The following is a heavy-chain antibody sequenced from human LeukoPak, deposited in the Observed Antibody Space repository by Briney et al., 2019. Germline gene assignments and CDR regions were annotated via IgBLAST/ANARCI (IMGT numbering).Heavy chain of an antibody. CDR2: MNPNSGNT. CDR1: GGTFSSYA. V-gene: IGHV1-8*02. CDR3: AKAGYSSGWYEWFDP. Sequence: ASVKVSCKASGGTFSSYAISWVRQATGQGLEWMGWMNPNSGNTGYAQKFQGRVTMTRNTSISTAYMELSSLRSEDTAVYYCAKAGYSSGWYEWFDPWGQGTLVTVSS. D-gene: IGHD6-19*01. J-gene: IGHJ5*02.